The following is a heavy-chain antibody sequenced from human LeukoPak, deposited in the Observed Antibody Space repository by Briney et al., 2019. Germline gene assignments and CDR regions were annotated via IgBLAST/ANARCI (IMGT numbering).Heavy chain of an antibody. Sequence: PGVSLRFSCAVSGFTVSSNYMSWVRQAPGKGLEWVSVIYSGGSTYYADSVKGRFTISRDNFKNTLYLQMNILRADDTAVYYCARDPNGDYAMDVWGLGTTVTVSS. CDR3: ARDPNGDYAMDV. D-gene: IGHD4-17*01. J-gene: IGHJ6*02. CDR1: GFTVSSNY. V-gene: IGHV3-66*01. CDR2: IYSGGST.